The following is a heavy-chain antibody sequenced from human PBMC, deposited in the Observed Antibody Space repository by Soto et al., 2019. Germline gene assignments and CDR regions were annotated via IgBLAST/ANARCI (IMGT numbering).Heavy chain of an antibody. D-gene: IGHD3-9*01. J-gene: IGHJ5*02. V-gene: IGHV4-30-2*01. CDR1: GGSISSGGYS. CDR3: ARDHSRYFDWLLSGWFDP. Sequence: SETLSLTCAVSGGSISSGGYSWSWIRQPPGKGLECIGYIYHSGSTYYSPSLKSRVTISVDTSKNQFSLKLSSVPAADTAVYYCARDHSRYFDWLLSGWFDPWGQGTLVTVSS. CDR2: IYHSGST.